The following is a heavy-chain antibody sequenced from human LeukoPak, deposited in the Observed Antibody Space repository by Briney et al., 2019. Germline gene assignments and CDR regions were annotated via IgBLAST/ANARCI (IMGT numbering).Heavy chain of an antibody. D-gene: IGHD2-2*01. CDR3: ARDRDIVVVPAAKGGWFDP. J-gene: IGHJ5*02. V-gene: IGHV1-69*04. Sequence: SVKVSCKASGGTFSSYAISWVRHAPGQGLEWMGRIIPIFGIANYAQKFQGRVTITADKSTSTAYMELSSLRSEDTAVYYCARDRDIVVVPAAKGGWFDPWGQGTLVTVSS. CDR1: GGTFSSYA. CDR2: IIPIFGIA.